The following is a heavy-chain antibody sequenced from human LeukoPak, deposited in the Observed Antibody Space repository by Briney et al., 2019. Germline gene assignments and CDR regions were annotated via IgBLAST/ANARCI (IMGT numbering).Heavy chain of an antibody. CDR3: ARGGLTATLPDY. V-gene: IGHV3-21*04. Sequence: PGGSLRLSCAASGFTFSSYSLNWVRQAPGKGLEWVSSISSSSTYIYYADSVKGRFTISRDNAKNSLYLQMNSLRAEDTAVYYCARGGLTATLPDYWGQRTLVTVSS. CDR1: GFTFSSYS. J-gene: IGHJ4*02. CDR2: ISSSSTYI. D-gene: IGHD2-15*01.